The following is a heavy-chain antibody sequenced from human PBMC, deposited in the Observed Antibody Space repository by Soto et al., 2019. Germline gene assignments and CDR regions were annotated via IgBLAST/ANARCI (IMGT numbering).Heavy chain of an antibody. CDR2: ISGSGGST. Sequence: GGSLRLSCAASGFTFSSYAMSWVRQAPGKRLEWVSAISGSGGSTYYADSVKGRFTISRDNSKNTLYLQMNSLRAEATAVYYCGKNRTMTTLSDHWGQGTLVTVSS. J-gene: IGHJ4*02. V-gene: IGHV3-23*01. D-gene: IGHD1-1*01. CDR1: GFTFSSYA. CDR3: GKNRTMTTLSDH.